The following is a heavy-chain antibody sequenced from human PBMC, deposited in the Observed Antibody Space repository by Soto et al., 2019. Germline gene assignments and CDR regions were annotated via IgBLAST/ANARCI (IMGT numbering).Heavy chain of an antibody. V-gene: IGHV4-39*01. CDR3: ARSGDYDFWSGYYYYYYGMDV. J-gene: IGHJ6*02. CDR1: GGSISSSSYY. Sequence: SETLSLTCTVSGGSISSSSYYWGWIRQPPGKGLEWIGSIYYSGSTYYNPSLKSRVTISVDTSKNQFSLKLSSVTAADTAVYYCARSGDYDFWSGYYYYYYGMDVWGQGTTVTVSS. CDR2: IYYSGST. D-gene: IGHD3-3*01.